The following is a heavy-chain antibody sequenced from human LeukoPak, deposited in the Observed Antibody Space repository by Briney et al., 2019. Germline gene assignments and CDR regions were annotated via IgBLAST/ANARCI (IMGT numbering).Heavy chain of an antibody. CDR3: ARYGGAGDYYFDY. J-gene: IGHJ4*02. D-gene: IGHD3-10*01. CDR2: IYYSGNT. CDR1: GGSISSYY. V-gene: IGHV4-59*01. Sequence: SETLSLTCTVSGGSISSYYWSWIRQPPGKGLEWIGYIYYSGNTNYNPSLKSRVTISVDTSKNQFSLKLSSVTAADTAVYYCARYGGAGDYYFDYWGQGTLVTVSS.